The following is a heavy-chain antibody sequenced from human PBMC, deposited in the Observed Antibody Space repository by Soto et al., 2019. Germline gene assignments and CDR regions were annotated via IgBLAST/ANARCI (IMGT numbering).Heavy chain of an antibody. CDR2: ISSSSSYI. Sequence: EVQLVESGGGLVKPGGSLRLSCAASGFTFSSYSMNWVRQAPGTGLEWVSSISSSSSYIYYADSVKGRFTISRDNAKNTLYLQMNSLRAEDTAVYYCAREGDYYYYYGMDVWGQGTTVTVSS. D-gene: IGHD2-21*02. CDR1: GFTFSSYS. J-gene: IGHJ6*02. V-gene: IGHV3-21*01. CDR3: AREGDYYYYYGMDV.